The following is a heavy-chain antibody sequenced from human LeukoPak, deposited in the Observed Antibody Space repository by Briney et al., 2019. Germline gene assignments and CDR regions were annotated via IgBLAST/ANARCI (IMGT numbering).Heavy chain of an antibody. Sequence: GASVKVSCKVSGNTLTELSMHWVRQAPGKGLEWMGGFDPEDGETIYAQKFQGRVTMTEDTSTDTAYMELSSLRSEDTAVYYCATDSQLERRNHAFDIWGQGTMVTVSS. CDR1: GNTLTELS. V-gene: IGHV1-24*01. D-gene: IGHD1-1*01. CDR2: FDPEDGET. CDR3: ATDSQLERRNHAFDI. J-gene: IGHJ3*02.